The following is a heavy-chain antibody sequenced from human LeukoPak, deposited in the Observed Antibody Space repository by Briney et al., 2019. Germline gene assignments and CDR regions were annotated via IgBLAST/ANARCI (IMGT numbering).Heavy chain of an antibody. J-gene: IGHJ4*02. Sequence: GGPLRLSCAASGFTFSSYSMNWVRQAPGKGLEWVSSISSSSSYIYYADSVKGRFTISRDNAKNSLYLQMNSLRAEDTAVYYCARSYGDYFPFDYWGQGTLVTVSS. CDR3: ARSYGDYFPFDY. D-gene: IGHD4-17*01. CDR2: ISSSSSYI. CDR1: GFTFSSYS. V-gene: IGHV3-21*01.